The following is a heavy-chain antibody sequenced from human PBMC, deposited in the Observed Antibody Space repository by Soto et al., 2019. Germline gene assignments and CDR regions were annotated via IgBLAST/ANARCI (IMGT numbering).Heavy chain of an antibody. CDR2: IYYSGST. CDR1: GGSISSGGYY. CDR3: AREAARPRYWFDP. V-gene: IGHV4-31*03. D-gene: IGHD6-6*01. Sequence: SETLSLTCTVSGGSISSGGYYWSWIRQHPGKGLEWIGYIYYSGSTYYNPSLKSRVTISVDTSKNQFSLKLSSVTAADTAVYYWAREAARPRYWFDPWGQGTLVTVSS. J-gene: IGHJ5*02.